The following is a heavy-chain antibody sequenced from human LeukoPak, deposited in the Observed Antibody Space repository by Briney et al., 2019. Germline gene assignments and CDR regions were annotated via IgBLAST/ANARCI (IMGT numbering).Heavy chain of an antibody. Sequence: SETLSLTCAVYGESFSGFYWSWIRQPPGKGLEWIGEINHGGSTNYNPSLKSRVTLSVDTSKNQFSLKLNSMTAADTAVYYCARAQLRFLEWSSMDVWGKGTTVTVSS. V-gene: IGHV4-34*01. CDR3: ARAQLRFLEWSSMDV. J-gene: IGHJ6*03. CDR1: GESFSGFY. CDR2: INHGGST. D-gene: IGHD3-3*01.